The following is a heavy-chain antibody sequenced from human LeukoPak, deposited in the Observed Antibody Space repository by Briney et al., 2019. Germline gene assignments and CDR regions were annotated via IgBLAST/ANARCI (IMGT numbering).Heavy chain of an antibody. D-gene: IGHD3-10*01. CDR3: ASWNYFMVRGVTDY. V-gene: IGHV1-8*01. Sequence: ASVKVSCKASGYTFTSYDINWVRQATGQGLEWMGWMNPNSGNTGYAQKFQGRVTMTRNTSISTAYMELNSLRSEDTAVYYCASWNYFMVRGVTDYWGQGTLVTVSS. CDR1: GYTFTSYD. CDR2: MNPNSGNT. J-gene: IGHJ4*02.